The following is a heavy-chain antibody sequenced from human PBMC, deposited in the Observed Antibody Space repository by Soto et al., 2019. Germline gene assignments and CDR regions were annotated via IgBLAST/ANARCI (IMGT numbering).Heavy chain of an antibody. D-gene: IGHD6-13*01. CDR1: GYTFTGYY. CDR3: ASQNRIAAAGMLPGHNDASDI. J-gene: IGHJ3*02. CDR2: INPNRGDT. Sequence: QVQLVQSGAEVKKPGASVKVSCRGSGYTFTGYYMHWVRQAPRQGLEWMVWINPNRGDTNYAQKFQGGTALTRDTSISTACMEVSRLRSDDTAVYYCASQNRIAAAGMLPGHNDASDIWGQGTMDTVSS. V-gene: IGHV1-2*02.